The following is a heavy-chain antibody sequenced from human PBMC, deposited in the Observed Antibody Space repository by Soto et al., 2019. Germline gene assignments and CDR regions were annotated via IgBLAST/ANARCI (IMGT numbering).Heavy chain of an antibody. J-gene: IGHJ6*03. Sequence: QVQLQQWGAGLLKPSETLSLTCAVYGGSFSGYQWSWIRQTPGKGLACIGEINDSGNINYNTSLTSRVAILIDTPKKQISLKLSSVTAADTAVYYCARGLILWFGELSRRGGYYSYMDVWGKGTTVTVSS. V-gene: IGHV4-34*01. CDR2: INDSGNI. D-gene: IGHD3-10*01. CDR3: ARGLILWFGELSRRGGYYSYMDV. CDR1: GGSFSGYQ.